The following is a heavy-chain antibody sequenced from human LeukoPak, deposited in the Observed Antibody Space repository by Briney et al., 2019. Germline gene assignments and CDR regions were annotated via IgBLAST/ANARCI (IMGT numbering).Heavy chain of an antibody. CDR2: INHSGST. D-gene: IGHD2-2*01. V-gene: IGHV4-34*01. J-gene: IGHJ4*02. Sequence: PSETLSLTCAVYGGSFSGYYWSWIRQPPGKGLEWIGEINHSGSTNYNPSLKSRVTISVDTSKNQFSLKLSSVTAADTAVYYCASSRSELDYWGQGTLVTVSS. CDR1: GGSFSGYY. CDR3: ASSRSELDY.